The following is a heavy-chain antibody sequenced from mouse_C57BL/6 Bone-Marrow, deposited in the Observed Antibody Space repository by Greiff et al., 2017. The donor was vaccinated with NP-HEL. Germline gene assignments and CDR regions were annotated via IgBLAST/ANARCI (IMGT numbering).Heavy chain of an antibody. CDR2: IYPRSGST. D-gene: IGHD3-3*01. CDR3: AGWGCAMDY. J-gene: IGHJ4*01. V-gene: IGHV1-81*01. Sequence: VQLQQSGAELARPGASVKLSCKASGYTFTSYGISWVKQRPGQGLEWIGEIYPRSGSTYYNEKFKGKATLTVDKSSSTAYMELRSLTSEDSAVYFCAGWGCAMDYWGRGTGVTVTA. CDR1: GYTFTSYG.